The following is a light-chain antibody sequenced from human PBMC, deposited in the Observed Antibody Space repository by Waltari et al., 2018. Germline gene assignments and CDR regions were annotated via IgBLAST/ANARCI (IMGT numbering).Light chain of an antibody. CDR3: QNHERLPAT. J-gene: IGKJ1*01. Sequence: EIVLTQSPGTLSLSPGARATLSCRASQSIGRYLAWYQQYPDQAPRLLLYGASNRATGIPDRFSGSGSGTDFSLTISRLEPEDFAVYYCQNHERLPATFGQGTKVEIK. V-gene: IGKV3-20*01. CDR1: QSIGRY. CDR2: GAS.